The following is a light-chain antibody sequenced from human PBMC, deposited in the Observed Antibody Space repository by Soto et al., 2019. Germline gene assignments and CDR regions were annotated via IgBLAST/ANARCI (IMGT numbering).Light chain of an antibody. Sequence: DLQMTQSPSSVSASVGDRVSITCRASQGISNSLVWYQHKAGKAPNLLIFDASRLETGVPSRFSGSGSGTDFTLTIFSLQPEDFATYFCQQSSSLPYTFGQGTKVE. CDR2: DAS. CDR3: QQSSSLPYT. J-gene: IGKJ2*01. V-gene: IGKV1-12*01. CDR1: QGISNS.